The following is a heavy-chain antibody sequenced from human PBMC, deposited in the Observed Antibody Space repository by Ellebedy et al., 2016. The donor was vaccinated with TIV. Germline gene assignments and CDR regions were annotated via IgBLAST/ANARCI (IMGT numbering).Heavy chain of an antibody. D-gene: IGHD6-19*01. V-gene: IGHV3-15*07. CDR2: IESKTAGGTI. Sequence: GESLKISCAASGFTFSNAYMNWVRQAPGKGLEWVGRIESKTAGGTILYAAPVKGRFTISRDNSMTTLYLEMNSLRAEDTAVYYCARDLDKSSGWYGGAAYWGQGTLVTVSS. CDR3: ARDLDKSSGWYGGAAY. CDR1: GFTFSNAY. J-gene: IGHJ4*02.